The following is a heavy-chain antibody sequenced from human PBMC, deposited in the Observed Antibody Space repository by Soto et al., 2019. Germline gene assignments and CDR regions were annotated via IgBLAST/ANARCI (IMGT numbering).Heavy chain of an antibody. CDR2: ISWNSGSI. V-gene: IGHV3-9*01. D-gene: IGHD3-3*01. CDR1: GFTFDDYA. CDR3: AKDIGRHYDFWSWAHYYYYGMDV. Sequence: PGGSLRLSCAASGFTFDDYAMHWVRQAPGKGLEWVSGISWNSGSIGYADSVKGRFTISRDNAKNSLYLQMNSLRAEDTALYYCAKDIGRHYDFWSWAHYYYYGMDVWGQGTTVTVSS. J-gene: IGHJ6*02.